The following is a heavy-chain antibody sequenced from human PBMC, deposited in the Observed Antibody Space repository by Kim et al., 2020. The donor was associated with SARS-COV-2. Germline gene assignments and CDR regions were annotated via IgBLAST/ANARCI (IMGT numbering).Heavy chain of an antibody. CDR2: IWYDGSNK. Sequence: GGSLRLSCAASGFTFSSYGMHWVRQAPGKGLEWVAVIWYDGSNKYYADSVKGRFTISRDNSKNTLYLQMNSLRAEDTAVYYCAKDGEIAAAGTWGQGTLVTVSS. CDR1: GFTFSSYG. D-gene: IGHD6-13*01. J-gene: IGHJ4*02. CDR3: AKDGEIAAAGT. V-gene: IGHV3-33*06.